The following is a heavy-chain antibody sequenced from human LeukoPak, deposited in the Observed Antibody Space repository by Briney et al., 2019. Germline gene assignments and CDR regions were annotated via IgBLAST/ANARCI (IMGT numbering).Heavy chain of an antibody. Sequence: SGPALVKPTQTLTLTCSFSGFSLSTRMCVSWIRQPPVKALECLARIDWDDDKYYSTSLKTRLTISKDTSKNQVVLTMTNMDPVDTATYYCARIAGCGGNTPTYFDYWGQGTLVTVSS. CDR2: IDWDDDK. J-gene: IGHJ4*02. D-gene: IGHD2-21*01. CDR3: ARIAGCGGNTPTYFDY. V-gene: IGHV2-70*11. CDR1: GFSLSTRMC.